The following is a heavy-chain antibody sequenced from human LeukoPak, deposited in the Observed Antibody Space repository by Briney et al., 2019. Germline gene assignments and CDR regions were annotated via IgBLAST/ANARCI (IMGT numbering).Heavy chain of an antibody. Sequence: ASVKVSCKASGYTFTSYYMHWVRQAPGQGLEWMGIINPSGGSTSYAQKFQGRVTMTRVTSTSTVYMELSSLRSEDTAVYYCARGLDIVGAIRPFDYWGQGTLVTVSS. CDR3: ARGLDIVGAIRPFDY. J-gene: IGHJ4*02. CDR2: INPSGGST. V-gene: IGHV1-46*01. D-gene: IGHD1-26*01. CDR1: GYTFTSYY.